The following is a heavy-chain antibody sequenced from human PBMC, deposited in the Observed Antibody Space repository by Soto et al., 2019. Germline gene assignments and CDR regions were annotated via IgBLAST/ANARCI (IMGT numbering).Heavy chain of an antibody. J-gene: IGHJ6*02. Sequence: SETLSLTCTVSGGSISSYYWSWIRQPPGKGLEWIGYIYYSGSTNYNPSLKSRVTISVDTSKNQFSLKLSSVTAADTAVYYCARDLSTSPNYYYYYGMDVWGQGTTVTVSS. CDR2: IYYSGST. CDR1: GGSISSYY. D-gene: IGHD6-6*01. V-gene: IGHV4-59*12. CDR3: ARDLSTSPNYYYYYGMDV.